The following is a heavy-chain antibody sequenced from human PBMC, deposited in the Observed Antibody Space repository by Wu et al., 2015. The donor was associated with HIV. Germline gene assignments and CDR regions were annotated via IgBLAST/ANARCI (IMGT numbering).Heavy chain of an antibody. CDR2: INPDSGDT. Sequence: QVQLVQSGTAMKKSGASVKVSCKTSGYTFTGYYIHWVRQAPGQGLEWMGWINPDSGDTKFAQTFQGRITMTRDTSTTTVNLLLASLKSNDTATYYCARDWQFQVTFGDYYMDIWGNGTTVIVS. V-gene: IGHV1-2*02. CDR3: ARDWQFQVTFGDYYMDI. J-gene: IGHJ6*03. CDR1: GYTFTGYY. D-gene: IGHD3-3*01.